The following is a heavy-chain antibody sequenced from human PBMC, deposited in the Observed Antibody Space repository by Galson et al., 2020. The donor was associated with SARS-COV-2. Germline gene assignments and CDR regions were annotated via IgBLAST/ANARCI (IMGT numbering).Heavy chain of an antibody. CDR3: ARAFGLAKTYFYYYGLDV. CDR2: IWTDENKR. CDR1: GFTLSNYG. J-gene: IGHJ6*02. V-gene: IGHV3-33*01. D-gene: IGHD3-10*01. Sequence: TGGSLRLSCAASGFTLSNYGMHWVRKAPGKGLEWVALIWTDENKRYYADSLQGRFTISRDNSKNTVYLHMRSLRAEDTAVYYCARAFGLAKTYFYYYGLDVWGQGTTITVSS.